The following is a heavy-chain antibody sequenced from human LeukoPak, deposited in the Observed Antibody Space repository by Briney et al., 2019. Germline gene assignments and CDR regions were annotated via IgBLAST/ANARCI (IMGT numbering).Heavy chain of an antibody. V-gene: IGHV1-46*01. Sequence: ASVKVSCKASGYTFTSYYMRWVRQAPGQGLEWMGIINPSGGSTSYAQKFQGRVTMTRDTSTSTVYMELSSLRSEDTAVYYCARDIRGELDGAEYNWFDPWGQGTLVTVSS. CDR3: ARDIRGELDGAEYNWFDP. D-gene: IGHD1-1*01. J-gene: IGHJ5*02. CDR2: INPSGGST. CDR1: GYTFTSYY.